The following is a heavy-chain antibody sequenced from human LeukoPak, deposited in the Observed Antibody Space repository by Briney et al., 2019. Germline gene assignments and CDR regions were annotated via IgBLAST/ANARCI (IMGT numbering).Heavy chain of an antibody. Sequence: AASVKVSCKASGGTFSSYAISWVRQAPGQGLEWMGGIIPIFGTANYAQKFQGRVTITTDESTSTAYMELSSLRSEDTAVYYCATHPSFGAFDIWGQGTMVTVSS. CDR1: GGTFSSYA. D-gene: IGHD3-3*01. V-gene: IGHV1-69*05. CDR3: ATHPSFGAFDI. J-gene: IGHJ3*02. CDR2: IIPIFGTA.